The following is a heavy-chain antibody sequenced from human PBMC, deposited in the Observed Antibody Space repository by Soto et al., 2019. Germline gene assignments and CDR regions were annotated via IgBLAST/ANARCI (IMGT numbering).Heavy chain of an antibody. D-gene: IGHD3-3*01. Sequence: SETLSLTCTVSGGSISSSSYYWGWIRQPPGKGLEWIGSIYYSGSTYYNPSLKSRVTISVDTSKNQFSLKLSSVTAADTAVYYCASSHVLRFLEWLFGSTFDIWGQGTMVTVSS. CDR3: ASSHVLRFLEWLFGSTFDI. CDR2: IYYSGST. V-gene: IGHV4-39*01. J-gene: IGHJ3*02. CDR1: GGSISSSSYY.